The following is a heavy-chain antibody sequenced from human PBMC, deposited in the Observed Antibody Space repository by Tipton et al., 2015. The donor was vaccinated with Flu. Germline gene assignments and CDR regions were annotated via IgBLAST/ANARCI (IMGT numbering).Heavy chain of an antibody. J-gene: IGHJ3*02. CDR2: ISTSGST. D-gene: IGHD5-12*01. CDR3: ARDLRGYSGYTGGDAFDM. Sequence: LRLSCNVSGGSLSGYYWSWIRQPAGKGLEWIGRISTSGSTNYNASLESRVTLSRDTSKNHISLRLTSATAADTALYYCARDLRGYSGYTGGDAFDMWGRGIMVFVSS. CDR1: GGSLSGYY. V-gene: IGHV4-4*07.